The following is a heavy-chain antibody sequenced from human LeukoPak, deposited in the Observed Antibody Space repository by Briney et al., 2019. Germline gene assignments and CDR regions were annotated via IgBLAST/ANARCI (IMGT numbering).Heavy chain of an antibody. V-gene: IGHV3-30-3*01. CDR1: GFTFSSYA. CDR3: ARAGSTSDYYFDY. D-gene: IGHD5/OR15-5a*01. CDR2: ISYDGSNK. J-gene: IGHJ4*02. Sequence: GGSLRLSCAASGFTFSSYAMHWVRQAPGKGLEWVAVISYDGSNKYYADSVKGRFTISRDNSKNTLYLQMNSLRAEDTAVYYCARAGSTSDYYFDYWGQGTLVTVSS.